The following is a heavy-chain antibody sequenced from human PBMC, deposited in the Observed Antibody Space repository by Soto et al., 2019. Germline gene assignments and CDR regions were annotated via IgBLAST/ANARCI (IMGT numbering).Heavy chain of an antibody. Sequence: ASVKVSCKASGYTFSSYAMHWVRQAPRQRLEWMGWVNAGYGNTKSSQKFQDRVTISRDTSASTAYMELTSLRSEDTAVYYCARDTGDGTFDFWGQGTLVTVSS. CDR1: GYTFSSYA. CDR2: VNAGYGNT. V-gene: IGHV1-3*01. D-gene: IGHD7-27*01. J-gene: IGHJ4*02. CDR3: ARDTGDGTFDF.